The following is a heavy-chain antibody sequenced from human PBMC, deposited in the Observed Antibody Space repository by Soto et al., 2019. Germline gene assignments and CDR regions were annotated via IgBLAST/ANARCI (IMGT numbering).Heavy chain of an antibody. V-gene: IGHV3-23*01. CDR1: GFTFSIFP. CDR3: KRDVVASSPPGADY. J-gene: IGHJ4*02. D-gene: IGHD5-12*01. Sequence: EVQLLGSGGGLVRPGGSLRLSCAASGFTFSIFPMSWVRQAPGKGPEWVAAIKAGGGDTYYADSVKGRFTISRDNSENILYLQMNRLTVEDTAMYYCKRDVVASSPPGADYWGQGTLVTVSS. CDR2: IKAGGGDT.